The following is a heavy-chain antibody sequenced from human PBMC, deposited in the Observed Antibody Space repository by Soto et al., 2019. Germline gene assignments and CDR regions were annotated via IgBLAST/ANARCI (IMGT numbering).Heavy chain of an antibody. CDR3: ARRDSSGWYGSPHFDY. CDR1: GFTVSSNY. CDR2: IYSGGST. J-gene: IGHJ4*02. V-gene: IGHV3-66*01. Sequence: GGSLRLSCVASGFTVSSNYMSWVRQAPGKGLEWVSVIYSGGSTYYADSVKGRFTISRDNSKNTLYLQMNSLRAEDTAVYYCARRDSSGWYGSPHFDYWGQGTLVTVSS. D-gene: IGHD6-19*01.